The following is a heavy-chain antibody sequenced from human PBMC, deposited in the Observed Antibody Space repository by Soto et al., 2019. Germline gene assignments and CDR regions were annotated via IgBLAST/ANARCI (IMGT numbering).Heavy chain of an antibody. Sequence: SETLSLTCAVYGGSFSGYYWTWIRQPPGTGLEWIGEIYHSGSTNYNPSLKSRVTISVDKSKNQFSLKLSSVTAADTAVYYCARVSGSYYYGMDVWGQGTTVTVSS. CDR2: IYHSGST. D-gene: IGHD1-26*01. J-gene: IGHJ6*02. V-gene: IGHV4-34*01. CDR3: ARVSGSYYYGMDV. CDR1: GGSFSGYY.